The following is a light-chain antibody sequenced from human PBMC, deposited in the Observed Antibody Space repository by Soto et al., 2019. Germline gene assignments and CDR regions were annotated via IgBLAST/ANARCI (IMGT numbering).Light chain of an antibody. CDR1: QSVRSN. V-gene: IGKV3-15*01. Sequence: EIVMPQYPATLSVSAGERATLSCMGSQSVRSNLAWYQQKPGQAPRLLIYGISTRATGIPIRLSGSGSGTEFTLTISSLQSEDFAIYYCQQYTTWPPITFAQGTRLEIK. CDR3: QQYTTWPPIT. CDR2: GIS. J-gene: IGKJ5*01.